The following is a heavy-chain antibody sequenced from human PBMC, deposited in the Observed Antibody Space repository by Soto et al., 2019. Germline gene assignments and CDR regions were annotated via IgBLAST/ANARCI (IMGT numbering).Heavy chain of an antibody. CDR1: GGSISSGGYS. J-gene: IGHJ4*02. Sequence: SETLSLTCAVSGGSISSGGYSWSWIRQPPGKGLEWIGYIYHSGSTYYNPSLKSRVTISVDRSKNSLYLQMNSLRAEDTAVYYCARHPGGYWGQGTLVTVSS. CDR2: IYHSGST. V-gene: IGHV4-30-2*01. CDR3: ARHPGGY.